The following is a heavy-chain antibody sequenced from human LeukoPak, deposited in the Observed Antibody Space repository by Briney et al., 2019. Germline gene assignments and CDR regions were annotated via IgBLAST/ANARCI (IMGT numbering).Heavy chain of an antibody. J-gene: IGHJ4*02. Sequence: SETLSLTCTVSGGSISSSSYYWSWIRQPAGKGLEWIGRIYSSGSTNYNPSLKSRVTISLETSKNQFSLKLSSVTAADTAVYYCARDFRPGVFDYWGQGTLVTVSS. CDR1: GGSISSSSYY. CDR2: IYSSGST. D-gene: IGHD2/OR15-2a*01. CDR3: ARDFRPGVFDY. V-gene: IGHV4-61*02.